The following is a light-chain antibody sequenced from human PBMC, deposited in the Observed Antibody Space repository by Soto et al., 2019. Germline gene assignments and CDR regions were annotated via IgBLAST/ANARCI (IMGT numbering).Light chain of an antibody. J-gene: IGKJ4*01. V-gene: IGKV1-39*01. CDR2: AAS. CDR3: QQSYSTPLT. CDR1: QSINNY. Sequence: DIKLTPSASSVSASVGDRVAITCRASQSINNYLNWYQQKPGKAPKLLIYAASSLQSGVPSRFSGSGSGTDFTFTISSLQPEDFATYYCQQSYSTPLTFGGGTKVDIK.